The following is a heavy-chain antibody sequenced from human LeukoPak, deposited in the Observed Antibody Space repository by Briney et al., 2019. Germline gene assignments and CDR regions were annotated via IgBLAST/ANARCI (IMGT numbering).Heavy chain of an antibody. CDR2: IYPGDSDT. CDR1: GYRFTSYW. V-gene: IGHV5-51*01. J-gene: IGHJ4*02. CDR3: ARRTAYGNFDS. D-gene: IGHD4-17*01. Sequence: GESLKISCKASGYRFTSYWIGWVRQMPGKGLEWIAFIYPGDSDTTYSPSFQGEVTISADKSINTAYLQWGSLKASDTAMYYCARRTAYGNFDSWGQGTLVTVSS.